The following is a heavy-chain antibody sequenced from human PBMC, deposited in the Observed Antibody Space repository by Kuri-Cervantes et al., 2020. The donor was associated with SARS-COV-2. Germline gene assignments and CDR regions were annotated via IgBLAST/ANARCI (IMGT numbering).Heavy chain of an antibody. D-gene: IGHD1-26*01. CDR1: GGSISSYY. CDR3: ARVSGSGSNWAWYFDL. CDR2: IYNSGST. V-gene: IGHV4-59*01. Sequence: SETLSLTCTVSGGSISSYYWSWIRQPPGKGLEWIGYIYNSGSTNYNPSLKSRVTISVDTSKNQFSLKLSSVTAADTAVYHCARVSGSGSNWAWYFDLWGRGTLVTVYS. J-gene: IGHJ2*01.